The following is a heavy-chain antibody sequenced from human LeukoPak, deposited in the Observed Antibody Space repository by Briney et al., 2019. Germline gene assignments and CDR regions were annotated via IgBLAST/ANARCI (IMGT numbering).Heavy chain of an antibody. V-gene: IGHV3-21*01. J-gene: IGHJ3*02. CDR3: ARERDTAMGNDAFDI. Sequence: GGSLRLSCAASGFTFSSYSMNWVRQAPGKGLEWVSSISSSSSYIYYADSVKGRFTISRDNAKNSLCLQMNSLRAEDTAVYYCARERDTAMGNDAFDIWGQGTMVTVSS. D-gene: IGHD5-18*01. CDR2: ISSSSSYI. CDR1: GFTFSSYS.